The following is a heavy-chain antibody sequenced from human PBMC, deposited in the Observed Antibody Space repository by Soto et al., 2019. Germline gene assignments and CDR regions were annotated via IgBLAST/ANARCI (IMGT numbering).Heavy chain of an antibody. D-gene: IGHD6-13*01. CDR2: IYYSGST. Sequence: PSETRSLTCTVSGGSISSYYWSWIRQSPGKGLEWIGYIYYSGSTDYNPSLKSRVTISVDTSKNQFSLELSSMTAADTAVYFCARLTYSSSWYNLDYWGQGTLVTVSS. CDR3: ARLTYSSSWYNLDY. J-gene: IGHJ4*02. CDR1: GGSISSYY. V-gene: IGHV4-59*08.